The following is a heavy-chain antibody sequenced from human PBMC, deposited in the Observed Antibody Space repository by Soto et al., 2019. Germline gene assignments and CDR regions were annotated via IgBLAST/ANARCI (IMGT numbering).Heavy chain of an antibody. CDR2: IIPILGIA. Sequence: QVPLVQSGAEVKKPGSSVKVSCKASGGTFSSYTISWVRQAPGQGLEWMGRIIPILGIANYAQKFQGRVTITADKSTSTAYMELSSLRSEDTAVYYCARVSRIEYWLDYWGQGTLVTVSS. D-gene: IGHD2-8*02. V-gene: IGHV1-69*02. J-gene: IGHJ4*02. CDR1: GGTFSSYT. CDR3: ARVSRIEYWLDY.